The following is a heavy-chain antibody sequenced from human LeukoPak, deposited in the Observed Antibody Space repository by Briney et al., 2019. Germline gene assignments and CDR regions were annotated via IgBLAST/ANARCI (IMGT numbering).Heavy chain of an antibody. J-gene: IGHJ5*01. Sequence: PGGSLRLPCAASGFTFSSSAMSWVRQAPGKGLEWVSALSGSGGSTYHADSVKGRFTISRDNPKNTLYLQMNSLRADDTAIYYCAKDYYYGSGSYYALDSWGQGTLVTVSS. CDR2: LSGSGGST. D-gene: IGHD3-10*01. CDR1: GFTFSSSA. CDR3: AKDYYYGSGSYYALDS. V-gene: IGHV3-23*01.